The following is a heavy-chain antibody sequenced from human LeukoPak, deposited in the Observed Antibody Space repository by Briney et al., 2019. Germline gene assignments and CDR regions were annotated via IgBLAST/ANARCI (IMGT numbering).Heavy chain of an antibody. CDR1: GFIVSSNY. CDR3: TGDPHYDSDL. J-gene: IGHJ5*02. V-gene: IGHV3-53*01. D-gene: IGHD3-22*01. CDR2: IYSGGST. Sequence: RGGSLRLPCAASGFIVSSNYGSWVRQAPGKGLEWVSVIYSGGSTFYDVPGKGRFTISRDNSKNAVDLQMNSLRAEDTAVYYCTGDPHYDSDLWGQGTLVTVSS.